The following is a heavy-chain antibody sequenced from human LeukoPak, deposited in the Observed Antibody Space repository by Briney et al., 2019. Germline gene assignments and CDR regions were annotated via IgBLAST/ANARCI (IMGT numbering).Heavy chain of an antibody. V-gene: IGHV1-69*05. CDR3: ARGRDGYNPVFDY. CDR2: IIPIFGTA. D-gene: IGHD5-24*01. Sequence: GASVKVSCKVSGGTFSSYAISWVRQAPGQGLVWMGGIIPIFGTANYAQKFQGRVTITTDESTSTAYMELSSLRSEDTAVYYCARGRDGYNPVFDYWGQGTLVTVSS. J-gene: IGHJ4*02. CDR1: GGTFSSYA.